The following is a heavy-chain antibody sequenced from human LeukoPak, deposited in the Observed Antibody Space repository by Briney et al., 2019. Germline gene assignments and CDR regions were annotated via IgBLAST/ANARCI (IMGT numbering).Heavy chain of an antibody. CDR2: MNPNSGNT. J-gene: IGHJ6*03. CDR1: GGTFSSYA. Sequence: GASVKVSCKASGGTFSSYAINWVRQAPGQGLEWMGWMNPNSGNTGYAQRFQGRVTMTRNTSISTAYMELSSLRSEDTAVYSCAREAPTGYSSSWYYYYYYMDLWGKGTTVTVSS. CDR3: AREAPTGYSSSWYYYYYYMDL. D-gene: IGHD6-13*01. V-gene: IGHV1-8*02.